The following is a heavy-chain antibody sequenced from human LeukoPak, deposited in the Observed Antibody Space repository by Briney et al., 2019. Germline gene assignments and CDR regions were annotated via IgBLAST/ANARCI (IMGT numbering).Heavy chain of an antibody. D-gene: IGHD2-2*02. CDR2: ISGSGGST. V-gene: IGHV3-23*01. CDR1: GFTFSDYA. CDR3: ASPLIVVVPAAIVIDY. Sequence: GGSLRLSCVASGFTFSDYAVSWVRQAPGKGLEWVSAISGSGGSTYYADSVKGRFTISRDNSKNTLYLQMNSLGAEDTAVYYCASPLIVVVPAAIVIDYWGQGTLVTVSS. J-gene: IGHJ4*02.